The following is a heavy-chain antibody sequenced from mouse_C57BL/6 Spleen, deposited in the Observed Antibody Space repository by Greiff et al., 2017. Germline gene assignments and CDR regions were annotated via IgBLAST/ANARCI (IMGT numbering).Heavy chain of an antibody. CDR2: IYPGSGST. Sequence: QVQLQQPGAELVKPGASVKMSCKASGYTFTSYWITWVKQWPGQGLEWIGDIYPGSGSTNYNEKFKSKATLTVDTSSSTAYMQLSSLTSEDSAVYYCARRRAQYGSGYGWYFDVWGTGTTVTVSS. D-gene: IGHD1-1*01. V-gene: IGHV1-55*01. J-gene: IGHJ1*03. CDR1: GYTFTSYW. CDR3: ARRRAQYGSGYGWYFDV.